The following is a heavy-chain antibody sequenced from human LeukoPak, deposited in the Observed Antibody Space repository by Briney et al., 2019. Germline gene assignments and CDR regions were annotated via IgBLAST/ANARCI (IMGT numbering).Heavy chain of an antibody. CDR2: IYSGGST. J-gene: IGHJ4*02. CDR1: GFTVSSNY. V-gene: IGHV3-53*01. CDR3: AKEATMVRGVIMVSLYYFDY. Sequence: GGSLRLSCAASGFTVSSNYMSWVRQAPGKGLEWVSVIYSGGSTYYADSVKGRFTISRDNSKNTLYLQMNSLRAEDTAVYYCAKEATMVRGVIMVSLYYFDYWGQGTLVTVSS. D-gene: IGHD3-10*01.